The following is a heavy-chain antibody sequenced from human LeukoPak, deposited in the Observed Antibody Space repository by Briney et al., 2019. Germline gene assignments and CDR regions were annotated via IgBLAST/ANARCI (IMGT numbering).Heavy chain of an antibody. V-gene: IGHV3-21*01. CDR3: ARVIDSSGWAGFDY. CDR2: ISSSSSYI. J-gene: IGHJ4*02. Sequence: GGSLRLSCAASGFTFSSYSMNWVRQAPGKGLEWVSSISSSSSYIYYADSVKGRFTISRDNAKNSLYLQMNSLRAEDTAVYYCARVIDSSGWAGFDYWGQGTLVTVSS. CDR1: GFTFSSYS. D-gene: IGHD6-19*01.